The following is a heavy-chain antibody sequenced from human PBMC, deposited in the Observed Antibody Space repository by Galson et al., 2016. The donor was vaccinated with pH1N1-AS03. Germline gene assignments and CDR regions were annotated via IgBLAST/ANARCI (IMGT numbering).Heavy chain of an antibody. CDR3: ARDTSYDFWSGHDAFDI. V-gene: IGHV1-69*06. J-gene: IGHJ3*02. CDR1: GVTFSSYA. Sequence: SVKVSCKASGVTFSSYAISWVRQAPGQGLEWMGGISAMVGTANYAQKVQVRVTITADKSTNTAYMELSSLRSEDTAVYYCARDTSYDFWSGHDAFDIWGQETMVTVSS. D-gene: IGHD3-3*01. CDR2: ISAMVGTA.